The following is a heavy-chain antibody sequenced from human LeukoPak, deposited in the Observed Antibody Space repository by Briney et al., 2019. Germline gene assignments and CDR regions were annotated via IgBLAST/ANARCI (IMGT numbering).Heavy chain of an antibody. J-gene: IGHJ4*02. CDR2: IIPIFGTA. D-gene: IGHD1-26*01. Sequence: ASVKVSCKASGGTFSSYAISWVRQAPGQGLEWMGGIIPIFGTANYAQKFQGRVTITANESTSTAYMELSSLRSEDTAVYYCARGQDVGARFDYWGQGTLVTVSS. CDR1: GGTFSSYA. V-gene: IGHV1-69*13. CDR3: ARGQDVGARFDY.